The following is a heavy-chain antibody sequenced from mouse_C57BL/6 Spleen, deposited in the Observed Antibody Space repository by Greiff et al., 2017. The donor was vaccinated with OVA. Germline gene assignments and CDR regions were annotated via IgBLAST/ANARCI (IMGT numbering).Heavy chain of an antibody. V-gene: IGHV5-17*01. J-gene: IGHJ3*01. CDR2: ISSGSSTI. D-gene: IGHD1-1*01. CDR3: ASNYYGSSSWFAY. CDR1: GFTFSDYG. Sequence: EVKLMESGGGLVKPGGSLKLSCAASGFTFSDYGLHWVRQAPEKGLEWVAYISSGSSTIYYADTVKGRFTISRDNAKNTLFLQMTSLRSEDTARYYCASNYYGSSSWFAYWGQGTLVTVSA.